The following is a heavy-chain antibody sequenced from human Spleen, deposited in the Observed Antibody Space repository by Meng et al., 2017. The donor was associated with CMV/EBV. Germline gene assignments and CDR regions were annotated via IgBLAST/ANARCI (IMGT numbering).Heavy chain of an antibody. CDR3: ARDYPIVVTPAANFVAFDT. D-gene: IGHD2-2*01. CDR1: GYTFTTYG. J-gene: IGHJ3*02. CDR2: ISTYNGDT. V-gene: IGHV1-18*01. Sequence: ASVHVSCMASGYTFTTYGISWVRQATGQGLEWMGWISTYNGDTKYAENIQGRVTMTKDKSTRAVYMELRSLRSDDTAVYYCARDYPIVVTPAANFVAFDTWGHGTLVTVSS.